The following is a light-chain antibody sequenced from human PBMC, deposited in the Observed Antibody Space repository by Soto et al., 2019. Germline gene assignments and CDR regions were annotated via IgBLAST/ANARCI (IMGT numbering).Light chain of an antibody. CDR1: QVMNNR. CDR2: AAS. J-gene: IGKJ1*01. V-gene: IGKV1-12*01. CDR3: LQVKSFPRT. Sequence: DIQMTQSPSSVSASVGDRVTITCRASQVMNNRLAWFQQRPGRAPKYLIQAASILQSGFPLRFSGSGSGTDFTLPIDSLQPEDLATYYCLQVKSFPRTFGQGTKVELK.